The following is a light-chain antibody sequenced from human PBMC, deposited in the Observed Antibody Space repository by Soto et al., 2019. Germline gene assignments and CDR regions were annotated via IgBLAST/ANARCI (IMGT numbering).Light chain of an antibody. CDR1: QSISSW. J-gene: IGKJ1*01. CDR3: QQYNSYSWT. V-gene: IGKV1-5*01. Sequence: DIQMTQSPSTLSASVGDRVTITCRASQSISSWLAWYQQKPGKATKLLIYDASSLESGVPSRFSGSGSGTEFTLTISRLQPDDFATYYCQQYNSYSWTFGQGTRWIS. CDR2: DAS.